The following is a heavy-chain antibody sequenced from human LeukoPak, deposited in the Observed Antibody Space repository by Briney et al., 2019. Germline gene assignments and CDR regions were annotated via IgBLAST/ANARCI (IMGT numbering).Heavy chain of an antibody. CDR3: ARSFYDSSGYPNFDY. V-gene: IGHV3-21*01. CDR1: GYSFSTYS. D-gene: IGHD3-22*01. J-gene: IGHJ4*02. CDR2: ISTGSSYI. Sequence: PGGSLRLSGGAPGYSFSTYSMNWVRQAPGKGLEWVSFISTGSSYIYYADSVKGRFTISRDNAKKSLYLQMNSLRAEDTAVYFCARSFYDSSGYPNFDYWGQGTLVTVSS.